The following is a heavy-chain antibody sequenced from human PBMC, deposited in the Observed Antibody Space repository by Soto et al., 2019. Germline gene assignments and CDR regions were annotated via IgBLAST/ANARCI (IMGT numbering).Heavy chain of an antibody. J-gene: IGHJ6*02. Sequence: GGSLRLSCEASAFSSGIHTMNWFRQAPGKGLEWVSSINSGGSRSYYADSVKGRFTISRDNAKNSLYLQMNSLRDEDTAVYYCAREVTYYYDSSGYYQSYGMDVWGQGTTVTVSS. CDR2: INSGGSRS. CDR1: AFSSGIHT. D-gene: IGHD3-22*01. V-gene: IGHV3-21*01. CDR3: AREVTYYYDSSGYYQSYGMDV.